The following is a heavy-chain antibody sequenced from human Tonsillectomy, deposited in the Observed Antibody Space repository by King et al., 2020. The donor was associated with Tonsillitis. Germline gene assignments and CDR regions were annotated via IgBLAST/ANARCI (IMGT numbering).Heavy chain of an antibody. CDR2: IYYSGGT. D-gene: IGHD3-10*01. V-gene: IGHV4-39*01. Sequence: LQLQESGPGLVKPSGTLALTCTVSGGSISNSSDYWGWIRQPPGKGLEWIGSIYYSGGTYYNLSLKSRVTIFVDTSKNQFSLTLRSVTAADTAVHSLARHGLDGSGSSTSSWFDPWGQGTLVTVSS. CDR3: ARHGLDGSGSSTSSWFDP. CDR1: GGSISNSSDY. J-gene: IGHJ5*02.